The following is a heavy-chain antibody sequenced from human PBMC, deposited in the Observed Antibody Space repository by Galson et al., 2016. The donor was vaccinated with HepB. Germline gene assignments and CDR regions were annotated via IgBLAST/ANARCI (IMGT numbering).Heavy chain of an antibody. D-gene: IGHD1-1*01. CDR2: IIPIFETS. V-gene: IGHV1-69*13. J-gene: IGHJ3*02. CDR3: ARALYPRRGNAFDI. CDR1: GGTFSNYA. Sequence: SVKVSCKVSGGTFSNYAISWVRLTPGQGLEWLGTIIPIFETSKSAQNLQGRVTITADASTSTVYLELSRLRSEDTAVYYCARALYPRRGNAFDIWGQGTLVTVSS.